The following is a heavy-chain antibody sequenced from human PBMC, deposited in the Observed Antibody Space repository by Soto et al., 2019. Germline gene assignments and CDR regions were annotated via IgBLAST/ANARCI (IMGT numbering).Heavy chain of an antibody. D-gene: IGHD3-3*01. Sequence: SETLSLTCTVSGGSISSYYWSWIRQPPGKGLEWIGYIYYSGSTNYNPSLKSRVTISVDTSKNQFSLKLSSVTAADTAVYYCAGRPERTEWLHNYYYYMDVWGKGTTVTVSS. J-gene: IGHJ6*03. V-gene: IGHV4-59*01. CDR2: IYYSGST. CDR3: AGRPERTEWLHNYYYYMDV. CDR1: GGSISSYY.